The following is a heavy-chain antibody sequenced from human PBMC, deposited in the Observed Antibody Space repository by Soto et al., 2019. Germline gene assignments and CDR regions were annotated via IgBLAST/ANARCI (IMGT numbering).Heavy chain of an antibody. CDR1: GGSISSYY. Sequence: SETLSLTCTVSGGSISSYYWSWIRQPPGKGLEWIGYIYYSGSTNYNPSLKSRVTISVDTSKNQFSLKLSSVTAADTAVYYCARVRMVGPGIAAAVDYWGQGTLVTVSS. V-gene: IGHV4-59*01. CDR2: IYYSGST. J-gene: IGHJ4*02. CDR3: ARVRMVGPGIAAAVDY. D-gene: IGHD6-13*01.